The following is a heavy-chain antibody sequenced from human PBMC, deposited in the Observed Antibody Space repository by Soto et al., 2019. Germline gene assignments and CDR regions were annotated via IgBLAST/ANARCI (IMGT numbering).Heavy chain of an antibody. CDR3: AREETDWPLAYGLDV. V-gene: IGHV3-21*01. Sequence: PVGSLRLSCEACEFSCSTDSMHWVRQASGKGLEWVSSIGRRSDIYYSDSVKGRFTISRDNAKNSVSLQMNSLRDEDTAVYYCAREETDWPLAYGLDVWGQGTTVTVSS. CDR2: IGRRSDI. CDR1: EFSCSTDS. D-gene: IGHD3-9*01. J-gene: IGHJ6*02.